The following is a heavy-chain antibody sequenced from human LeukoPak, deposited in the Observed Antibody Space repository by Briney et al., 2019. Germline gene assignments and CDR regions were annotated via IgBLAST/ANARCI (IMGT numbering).Heavy chain of an antibody. Sequence: PSETLSLTCTVSGGSIPSNHYYWGWIRQPPGKGLEWIGSISYGGSTHYNPSLKSRVTMSVDTSKNQFSLKLRSVTATDTAVYHCATSPGADYGGDHWFDPWGQGTLVTVSS. CDR2: ISYGGST. CDR3: ATSPGADYGGDHWFDP. J-gene: IGHJ5*02. CDR1: GGSIPSNHYY. D-gene: IGHD4-23*01. V-gene: IGHV4-39*01.